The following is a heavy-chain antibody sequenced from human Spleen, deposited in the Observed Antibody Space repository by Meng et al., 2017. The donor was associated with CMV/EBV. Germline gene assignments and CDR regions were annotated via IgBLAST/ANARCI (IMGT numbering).Heavy chain of an antibody. CDR3: ARDRGGYVDY. D-gene: IGHD5-12*01. V-gene: IGHV3-43D*04. Sequence: ETLSLTCAASGFTFDDYAMHWVRQAPGRGLEWVSVISWDGGNRYYSDSVKGRFTISRDNSKNTLYLQMNGLRAEDTAVYFCARDRGGYVDYWGQGTLVTVSS. CDR1: GFTFDDYA. CDR2: ISWDGGNR. J-gene: IGHJ4*02.